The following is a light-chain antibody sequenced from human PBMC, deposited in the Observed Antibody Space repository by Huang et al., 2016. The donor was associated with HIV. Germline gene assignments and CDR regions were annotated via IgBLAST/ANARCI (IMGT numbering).Light chain of an antibody. J-gene: IGKJ3*01. CDR2: DAS. Sequence: EIMLTQSPATLSLSPGKRATLSCRASQSVGTYLAWYQQKPGQAPRLLIYDASFRATGIPVRFSGSGSETNFTHTISRLEPEDFAGYYCQDRYNWPRFTFGPGTKVDIK. CDR1: QSVGTY. CDR3: QDRYNWPRFT. V-gene: IGKV3-11*01.